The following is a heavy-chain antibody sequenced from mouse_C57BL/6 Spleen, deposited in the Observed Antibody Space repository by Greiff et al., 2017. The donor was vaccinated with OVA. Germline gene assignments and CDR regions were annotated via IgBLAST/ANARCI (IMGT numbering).Heavy chain of an antibody. V-gene: IGHV1-15*01. Sequence: QVQLQQSGAELVRPGASVTLSCKASGYTFTDYEMHWVKQTPVHGLEWIGAIDPETGGTAYNQKFKGKAILTADNSSSTAYMELRSLTSEDSAVYYCTSSLSSGFYFDYWGQGTTLTVSS. CDR1: GYTFTDYE. J-gene: IGHJ2*01. D-gene: IGHD3-2*02. CDR3: TSSLSSGFYFDY. CDR2: IDPETGGT.